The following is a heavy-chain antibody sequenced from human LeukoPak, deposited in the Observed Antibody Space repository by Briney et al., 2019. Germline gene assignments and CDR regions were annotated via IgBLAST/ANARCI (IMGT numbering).Heavy chain of an antibody. Sequence: SETLSLTCTVSGGSISSYYWSWIRQPPGKGLEWIGYIYYSGSTSYNPSLESRVTISLGTSKNQFSLKLSSVTAADTAVYYCASPPEYSSSWSGAYYFDYWGQGTLVTVSS. CDR1: GGSISSYY. CDR3: ASPPEYSSSWSGAYYFDY. D-gene: IGHD6-13*01. V-gene: IGHV4-59*06. J-gene: IGHJ4*02. CDR2: IYYSGST.